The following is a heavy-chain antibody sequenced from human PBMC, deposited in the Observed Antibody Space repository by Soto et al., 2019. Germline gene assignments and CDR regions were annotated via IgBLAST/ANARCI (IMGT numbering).Heavy chain of an antibody. Sequence: PSETLSLTCAVSGYFISDNYFWGWIRQPPGKGLEWIGSIYHDGDTRYNPSLKSRVTISVDTSRNQFTLRVTSVTAADTAVYFCAKDSSGLDTWSQGTLVTVSS. CDR3: AKDSSGLDT. D-gene: IGHD6-25*01. CDR2: IYHDGDT. J-gene: IGHJ5*02. V-gene: IGHV4-38-2*02. CDR1: GYFISDNYF.